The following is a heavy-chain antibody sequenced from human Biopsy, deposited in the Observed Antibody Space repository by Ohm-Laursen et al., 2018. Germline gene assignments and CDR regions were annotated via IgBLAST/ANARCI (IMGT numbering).Heavy chain of an antibody. CDR3: VRGVDYYDPYHYYALDV. J-gene: IGHJ6*02. V-gene: IGHV4-34*01. CDR1: GKTFSDYY. D-gene: IGHD3-22*01. Sequence: TLSLTCEVYGKTFSDYYWSWIRQTPGKGLEWIGETNHSGRTNYNPSLKSRVTISVDTSKNQFSLKVRSVTAADTAVYYCVRGVDYYDPYHYYALDVWGQGTTVTVSS. CDR2: TNHSGRT.